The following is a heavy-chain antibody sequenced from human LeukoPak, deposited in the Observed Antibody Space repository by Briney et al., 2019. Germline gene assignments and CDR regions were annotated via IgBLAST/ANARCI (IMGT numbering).Heavy chain of an antibody. CDR3: ARGRMTMVRGATNSSSYYMDF. V-gene: IGHV4-34*01. D-gene: IGHD3-10*01. J-gene: IGHJ4*02. CDR2: INHSGRT. CDR1: GESFSGYY. Sequence: PSETLSLTCAVYGESFSGYYWSWIRQSPGKGLEWIGEINHSGRTNYKPSLKSRVTISVGTSKNQFSLKLSAVTAADTAVYYCARGRMTMVRGATNSSSYYMDFWGQGTLVTVSS.